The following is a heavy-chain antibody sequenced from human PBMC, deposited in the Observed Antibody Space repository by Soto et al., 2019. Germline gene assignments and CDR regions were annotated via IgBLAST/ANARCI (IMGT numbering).Heavy chain of an antibody. CDR3: ARGGXXDFDY. V-gene: IGHV1-69*12. Sequence: QVQLVQSGAEVKKPGSSVKVSCKASGSTFSSYAISWVRQAPGQGLEWMGGIIPIFGTANYAQKFQGRVTITADESTXXXXXXXXXXXXXXXXXXXCARGGXXDFDYWGQGTLVTVSS. CDR2: IIPIFGTA. CDR1: GSTFSSYA. D-gene: IGHD2-15*01. J-gene: IGHJ4*02.